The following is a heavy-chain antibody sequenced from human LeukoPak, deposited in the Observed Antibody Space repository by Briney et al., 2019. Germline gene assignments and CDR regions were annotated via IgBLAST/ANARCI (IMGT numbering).Heavy chain of an antibody. D-gene: IGHD5-18*01. CDR3: AKKGGYSYGHLYYFDY. Sequence: GGSLRLSCAASGFTFSSYAMSWVRQAPGKGLEWVSAISGGGGSTYYADSVKGRFTISRDNSKNTLYLQMNSLRAEDTAVYYCAKKGGYSYGHLYYFDYWGQGTLVTVSS. CDR1: GFTFSSYA. CDR2: ISGGGGST. V-gene: IGHV3-23*01. J-gene: IGHJ4*02.